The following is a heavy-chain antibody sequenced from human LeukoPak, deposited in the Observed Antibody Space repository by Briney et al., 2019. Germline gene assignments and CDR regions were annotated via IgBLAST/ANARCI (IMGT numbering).Heavy chain of an antibody. D-gene: IGHD6-6*01. CDR1: GYTFTGYF. V-gene: IGHV1-2*02. Sequence: ASVKVSCKASGYTFTGYFIHWVRQAPGQGLEWMGWINPNSGGTNYAQKFQGRVTMTRDTSISTAYMELSRLRSDDTAVYYCARSYSSSSRGDYWGQGTLVTVSS. CDR2: INPNSGGT. J-gene: IGHJ4*02. CDR3: ARSYSSSSRGDY.